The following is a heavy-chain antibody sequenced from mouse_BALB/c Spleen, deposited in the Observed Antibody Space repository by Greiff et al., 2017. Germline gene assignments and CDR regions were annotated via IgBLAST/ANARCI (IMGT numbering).Heavy chain of an antibody. V-gene: IGHV2-9*02. J-gene: IGHJ1*01. CDR1: GFSLTSYG. D-gene: IGHD2-14*01. Sequence: VKVVESGPGLVAPSQSLSITCTVSGFSLTSYGVHWVRQPPGKGLEWLGVIWAGGSTNYNSALMSRLSISKDNSKSQVFLKMNSLQTDDTAMYYCARAYYRYWYFEVWGAGTTVTVSS. CDR2: IWAGGST. CDR3: ARAYYRYWYFEV.